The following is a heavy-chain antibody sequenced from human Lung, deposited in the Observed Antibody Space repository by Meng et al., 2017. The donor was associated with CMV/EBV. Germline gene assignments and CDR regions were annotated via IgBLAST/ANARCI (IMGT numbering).Heavy chain of an antibody. V-gene: IGHV4-61*01. J-gene: IGHJ3*02. CDR1: GGSVSGSYY. CDR2: ISYIGST. Sequence: SXTLSLXCTVSGGSVSGSYYCNWLRQPPEKVLEWVGYISYIGSTNYNPSLKSRVTISLDKSKNQFSLKLISLTAADTAVFYCARDRLEHSAFDIWGQGTMGT. CDR3: ARDRLEHSAFDI. D-gene: IGHD1/OR15-1a*01.